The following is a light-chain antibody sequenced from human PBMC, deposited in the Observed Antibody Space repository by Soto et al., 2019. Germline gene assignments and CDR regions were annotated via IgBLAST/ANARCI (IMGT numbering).Light chain of an antibody. CDR3: QQYNSYSLLT. CDR2: DAS. CDR1: QSISSW. V-gene: IGKV1-5*01. J-gene: IGKJ4*01. Sequence: DIQMTQSPSTLSASVGDRVTKTSRASQSISSWLAWYQQKPGKAPKLLIYDASSLESGVPSRFSGSGSGTEFTLTISSLQPDDFATYYCQQYNSYSLLTFGGGTKVDIK.